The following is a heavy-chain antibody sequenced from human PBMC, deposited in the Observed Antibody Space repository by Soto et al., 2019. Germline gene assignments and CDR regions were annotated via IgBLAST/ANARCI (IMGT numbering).Heavy chain of an antibody. CDR3: ARRSGLAGTRGYYYYMDV. CDR2: IYYSGST. V-gene: IGHV4-61*01. CDR1: GGSVSSGSYY. D-gene: IGHD6-19*01. Sequence: PSETLSLTCTVPGGSVSSGSYYWSWIRQPPGKGLEWIGYIYYSGSTNYNPSLKSRVTISVDTSKNQFSLKLSSVTAADTAVYYCARRSGLAGTRGYYYYMDVWGKGTTVTVSS. J-gene: IGHJ6*03.